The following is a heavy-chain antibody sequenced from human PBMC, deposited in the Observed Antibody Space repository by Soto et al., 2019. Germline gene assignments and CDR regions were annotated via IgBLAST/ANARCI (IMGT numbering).Heavy chain of an antibody. J-gene: IGHJ4*01. Sequence: QVQLVESGGGVVQPGTSLRLSCTASGSTFSTYAMHWVRQAPGKGLEWVAVIWDDGRKQFYADSEKGRFTISRDNSKNMLYLQMHSLRVEDTSVYFCATDRGLAPFDNWGPGTLVTVSS. CDR1: GSTFSTYA. CDR2: IWDDGRKQ. D-gene: IGHD4-17*01. CDR3: ATDRGLAPFDN. V-gene: IGHV3-33*03.